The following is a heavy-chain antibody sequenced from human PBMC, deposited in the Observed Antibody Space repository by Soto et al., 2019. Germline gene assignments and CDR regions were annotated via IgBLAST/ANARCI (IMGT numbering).Heavy chain of an antibody. Sequence: SVQVSCKASGYPFTSYAMHWVRQAPGQRLEWMGWINAGNGNTKYSQKFQGRVTITRDTSASTAYMEPSSLRSEDTAVYYCARVGIAVAVDALEIWGHRTMGT. CDR3: ARVGIAVAVDALEI. J-gene: IGHJ3*02. V-gene: IGHV1-3*01. D-gene: IGHD6-19*01. CDR1: GYPFTSYA. CDR2: INAGNGNT.